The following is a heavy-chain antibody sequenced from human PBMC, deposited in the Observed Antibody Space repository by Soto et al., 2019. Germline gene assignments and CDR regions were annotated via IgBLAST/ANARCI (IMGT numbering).Heavy chain of an antibody. CDR2: IHHSGST. CDR1: SASIITEQR. D-gene: IGHD6-19*01. Sequence: QMQLQESGPGLVKPSETLSLTCAVSSASIITEQRWTWVRQPPGKGLEWIGEIHHSGSTNNNPSPRSRVTMSVDKSKNQCSLNLNSVTAADTALYYCARSFGWYAIDHWGQGTLVIVSS. J-gene: IGHJ4*02. CDR3: ARSFGWYAIDH. V-gene: IGHV4-4*02.